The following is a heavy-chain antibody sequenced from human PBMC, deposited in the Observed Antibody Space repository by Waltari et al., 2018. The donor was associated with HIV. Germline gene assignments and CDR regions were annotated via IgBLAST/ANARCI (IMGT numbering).Heavy chain of an antibody. CDR3: AKGASGWSPGY. Sequence: QVHLVESGGGVVQPGGALRLSCAASGFPFSCYAMHWVRQAPGKGLEWVAVISYHGDDKYYADSVKGRFTISRDNSKNTLYLQMNSLRAEDTAVYYCAKGASGWSPGYWGQGTLVTVSS. CDR1: GFPFSCYA. D-gene: IGHD6-19*01. J-gene: IGHJ4*02. CDR2: ISYHGDDK. V-gene: IGHV3-30*18.